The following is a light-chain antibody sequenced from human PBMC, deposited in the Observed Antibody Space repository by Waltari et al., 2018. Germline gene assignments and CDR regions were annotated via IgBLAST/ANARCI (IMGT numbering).Light chain of an antibody. CDR3: QHRDNWLFT. CDR1: QSIQTF. J-gene: IGKJ3*01. V-gene: IGKV3-11*01. CDR2: NSS. Sequence: EIVLTQAPATLSLSPGDRYTLSCRASQSIQTFLAWYQQNPGQAPRLLIYNSSLRASGVPVRFSGSGSGTDFTLTISHLEPEDFAFYFCQHRDNWLFTFGPGTKVEIK.